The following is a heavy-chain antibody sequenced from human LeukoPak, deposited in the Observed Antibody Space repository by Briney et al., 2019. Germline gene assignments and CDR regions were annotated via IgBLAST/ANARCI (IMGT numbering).Heavy chain of an antibody. D-gene: IGHD3-16*01. CDR3: ARERGSLPDY. V-gene: IGHV4-31*03. J-gene: IGHJ4*02. CDR2: IYYTGDT. Sequence: SETLSLTCTVSGGSISSGGHYWSWIRQHPGKGLEWIGYIYYTGDTYYIPSLKSRVTISVDTSKNQFSLKLTSVTAADTAVYDCARERGSLPDYWGQGTLVTVSS. CDR1: GGSISSGGHY.